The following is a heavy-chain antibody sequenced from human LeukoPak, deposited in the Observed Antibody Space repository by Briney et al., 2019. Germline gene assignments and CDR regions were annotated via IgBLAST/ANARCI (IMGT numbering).Heavy chain of an antibody. Sequence: SETLSLTCTVSGGSISSYYWSWIRQPPGKGLEWIGYIYYSGSTNYNPSLKSRVTISVDTSENQFSLKLSSVTAADTAVYYCARVWELGESYYFDYWGQGTLVTVSS. D-gene: IGHD1-26*01. CDR3: ARVWELGESYYFDY. V-gene: IGHV4-59*01. J-gene: IGHJ4*02. CDR1: GGSISSYY. CDR2: IYYSGST.